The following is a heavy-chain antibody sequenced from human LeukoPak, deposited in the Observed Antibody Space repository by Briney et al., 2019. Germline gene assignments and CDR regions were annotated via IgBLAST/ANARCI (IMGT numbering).Heavy chain of an antibody. D-gene: IGHD2-15*01. CDR3: ARSYGSGGSCYPSNIDS. CDR2: IYPGDSDT. J-gene: IGHJ4*02. V-gene: IGHV5-51*01. CDR1: GYSFTIYW. Sequence: GESLKISCKGSGYSFTIYWISGLRQMPGKVLEWMGIIYPGDSDTRYSPSFQGQVTISADKSISTAYLQWSSLKASDTAMYYCARSYGSGGSCYPSNIDSWGQGTLVTVSS.